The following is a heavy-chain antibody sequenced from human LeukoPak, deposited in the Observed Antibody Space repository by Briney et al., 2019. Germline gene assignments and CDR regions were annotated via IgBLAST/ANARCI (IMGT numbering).Heavy chain of an antibody. CDR2: IHHSGRT. Sequence: SETLSLTCTVSGGSMNINNYYWGWIRQPPGKGLEWIGSIHHSGRTYYNPSLKSRVTISVDTPNNEFSLRLTSVTAADTGVYYCARLQLKAGLGPNDAGLDSWGQGTLVTVSS. D-gene: IGHD1-1*01. CDR1: GGSMNINNYY. V-gene: IGHV4-39*01. CDR3: ARLQLKAGLGPNDAGLDS. J-gene: IGHJ4*02.